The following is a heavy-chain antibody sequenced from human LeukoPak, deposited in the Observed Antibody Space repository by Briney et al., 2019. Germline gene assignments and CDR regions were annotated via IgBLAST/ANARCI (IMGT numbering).Heavy chain of an antibody. J-gene: IGHJ4*02. CDR3: ARGSLGATTDY. CDR2: IYTSGST. Sequence: PSQTLSLTCTVSGGSISSGSYYWSWIRQPAGKGLEWIGRIYTSGSTNYNPSLKSRVTISVDTSKNQFSLKLSSVTAADTAVYYCARGSLGATTDYWGQGTLVTVSS. D-gene: IGHD1-26*01. V-gene: IGHV4-61*02. CDR1: GGSISSGSYY.